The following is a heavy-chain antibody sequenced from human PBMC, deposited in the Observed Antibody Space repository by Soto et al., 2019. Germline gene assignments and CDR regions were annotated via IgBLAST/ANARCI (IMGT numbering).Heavy chain of an antibody. CDR3: SRQASDFWSGKPQYYMDV. CDR2: IRSKANNYAT. J-gene: IGHJ6*03. V-gene: IGHV3-73*01. Sequence: EVQLVESGGGLVQPGGSLKLSCAASGFTFSGSAMHWVRQASGKGLEWVGRIRSKANNYATAYGASVKGRFTISRDDSQNTAYLQMNSLKTEDPAVYYCSRQASDFWSGKPQYYMDVWGKGTTVTVSS. D-gene: IGHD3-3*01. CDR1: GFTFSGSA.